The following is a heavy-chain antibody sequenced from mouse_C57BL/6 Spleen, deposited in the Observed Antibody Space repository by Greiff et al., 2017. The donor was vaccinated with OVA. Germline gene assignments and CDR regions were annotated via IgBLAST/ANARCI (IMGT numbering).Heavy chain of an antibody. CDR2: ILPGSGST. CDR3: ARRNSHYYGRDYFDY. V-gene: IGHV1-9*01. Sequence: LVESGAELMKPGASVKLSCKATGYTFTGYWLEWVKQRPGHGLEWIGEILPGSGSTNYNEKFKGKATFTAGTSSNTAYMQLSSLTTEDSAIYYCARRNSHYYGRDYFDYWGQGTTLTVSS. CDR1: GYTFTGYW. D-gene: IGHD1-1*01. J-gene: IGHJ2*01.